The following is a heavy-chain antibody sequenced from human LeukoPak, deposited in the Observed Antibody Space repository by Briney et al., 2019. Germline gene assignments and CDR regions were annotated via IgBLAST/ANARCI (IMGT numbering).Heavy chain of an antibody. Sequence: GGSLRLSCEASGFTFSSYWMSWVRQAPGKGLEWVANIKQDGSEKYYVDSVKGLFTISRDNAKNSLYLQMNSLRADDTAVYYCARGRSGYTSSWYRGGAFDIWGQGTMVTVSS. V-gene: IGHV3-7*01. CDR2: IKQDGSEK. CDR1: GFTFSSYW. CDR3: ARGRSGYTSSWYRGGAFDI. D-gene: IGHD6-13*01. J-gene: IGHJ3*02.